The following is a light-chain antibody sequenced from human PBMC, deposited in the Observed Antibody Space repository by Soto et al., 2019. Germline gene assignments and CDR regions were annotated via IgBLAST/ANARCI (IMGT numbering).Light chain of an antibody. V-gene: IGKV3-20*01. CDR3: QQYGSSPTT. CDR1: QSISRY. J-gene: IGKJ1*01. CDR2: GAS. Sequence: IALTQSPVTLSLSPRERTPRSCRASQSISRYLAWYQQKPGQGPRLLIYGASSRATGTPDRFSGSGSGKDFTITINRLETEDFELYYCQQYGSSPTTFGQGTKV.